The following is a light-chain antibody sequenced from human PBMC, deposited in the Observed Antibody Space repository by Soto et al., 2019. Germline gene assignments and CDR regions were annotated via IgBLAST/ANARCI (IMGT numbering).Light chain of an antibody. CDR3: MQGTHWPIT. J-gene: IGKJ5*01. CDR2: KVS. Sequence: DVVMTQSPLSLPVTLGQPASISCRSNQSLVHSDGIAYFSWLQQRPGRSPRRLIYKVSNRDSGVPARFSGSGSGTDFALKISRVEAEDVGVYYCMQGTHWPITFGQGTLLEIK. CDR1: QSLVHSDGIAY. V-gene: IGKV2-30*02.